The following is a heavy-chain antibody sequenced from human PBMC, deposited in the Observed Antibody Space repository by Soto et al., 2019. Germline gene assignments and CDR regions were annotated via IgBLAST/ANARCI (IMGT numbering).Heavy chain of an antibody. Sequence: QITLKESGPTLVKPTQTLTLTCTISGFSLSSDGVGVGWIRQPPGKALEWLAFIYWDDDYRYSPSLQSRLNITKDSSNNQVLLIVTNVDPVDSATYFCARRSTYSRSLSSGWFDSWGQGILVSVSS. CDR3: ARRSTYSRSLSSGWFDS. CDR1: GFSLSSDGVG. D-gene: IGHD3-10*01. J-gene: IGHJ5*01. V-gene: IGHV2-5*02. CDR2: IYWDDDY.